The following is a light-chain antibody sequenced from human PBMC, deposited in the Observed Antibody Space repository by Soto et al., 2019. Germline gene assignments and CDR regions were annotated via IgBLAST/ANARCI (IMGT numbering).Light chain of an antibody. Sequence: DIQMTQSPSSVSASVGDRVTITCRASQGITSWLAWYQQKPGRAPKLLIYAASSLQSGVPSRFRGSGSGRDFTRTLSSLQPEDFATYFCQQTSSFPLTFGGGTKVEIK. V-gene: IGKV1-12*01. J-gene: IGKJ4*01. CDR3: QQTSSFPLT. CDR1: QGITSW. CDR2: AAS.